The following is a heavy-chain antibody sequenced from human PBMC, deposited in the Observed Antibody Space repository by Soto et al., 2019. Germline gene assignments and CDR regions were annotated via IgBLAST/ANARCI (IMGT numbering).Heavy chain of an antibody. CDR3: TRDKGEQVAYGMDV. V-gene: IGHV3-48*03. Sequence: EVQVVESGGGLVQPGGSQRLSCTLSGFTVSSCEMNWVRQAPGKGLEWVSYINTGGVTIYADSVKGRFTISRDNAQNSLLLQMNSLRAEDTAVYYCTRDKGEQVAYGMDVWGQGATVTVSS. D-gene: IGHD3-16*01. CDR2: INTGGVT. CDR1: GFTVSSCE. J-gene: IGHJ6*02.